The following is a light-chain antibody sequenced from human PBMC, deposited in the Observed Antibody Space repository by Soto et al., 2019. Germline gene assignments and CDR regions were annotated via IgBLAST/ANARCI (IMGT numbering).Light chain of an antibody. CDR2: EGT. Sequence: QSVLTQPASVSGSPGQSITISCTGTNSDVDSYNLVSWFRQHPGEAPKLIVYEGTKRPSGVSNRFSGSKSGNPASLTISGLQAEDEANYYCCSNAGTATVFGTGTKLTVL. CDR3: CSNAGTATV. V-gene: IGLV2-23*03. J-gene: IGLJ1*01. CDR1: NSDVDSYNL.